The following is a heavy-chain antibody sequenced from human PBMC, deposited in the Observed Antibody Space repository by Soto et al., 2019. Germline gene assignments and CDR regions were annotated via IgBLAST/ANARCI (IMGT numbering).Heavy chain of an antibody. CDR1: GGSSSSGGYY. CDR2: IYYSGST. D-gene: IGHD2-2*01. J-gene: IGHJ6*02. CDR3: ARAVYCTTANCWDDFHYYNIDV. V-gene: IGHV4-31*03. Sequence: SETLSLTCTVSGGSSSSGGYYWSWIRQHPGKGLEWIGYIYYSGSTYYNPSLKSRVTISVDTSKNQFSLTLTSVTAADTAVYYCARAVYCTTANCWDDFHYYNIDVWGQGTAVTVSS.